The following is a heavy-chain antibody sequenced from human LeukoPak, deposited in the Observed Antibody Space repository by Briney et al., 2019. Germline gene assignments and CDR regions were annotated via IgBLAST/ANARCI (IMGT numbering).Heavy chain of an antibody. Sequence: SETLSLTCAVSGGSISSGGYYWSWIRQPPGKGLEWIGYIYHSGSTYYNPSLKSRVTISVDRSKNQFSLKLSSVTAADTAVYYCARRWFGDEDYWGQGTLVTVSS. CDR1: GGSISSGGYY. J-gene: IGHJ4*02. V-gene: IGHV4-30-2*01. CDR2: IYHSGST. D-gene: IGHD3-10*01. CDR3: ARRWFGDEDY.